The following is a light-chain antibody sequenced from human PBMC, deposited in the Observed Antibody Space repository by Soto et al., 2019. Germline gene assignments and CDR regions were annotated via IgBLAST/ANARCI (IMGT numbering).Light chain of an antibody. V-gene: IGKV3-20*01. CDR1: QSVSNKY. CDR3: QQYGSSPPYT. Sequence: EVVLTQSPGTLSLSPGERATLSCRASQSVSNKYLAWYQQKPGEAPRLLIFGSSDRATGIPDRFSGSGSGADFTLTIIRLEPEDFAVYYCQQYGSSPPYTFGQGTKLEIK. CDR2: GSS. J-gene: IGKJ2*01.